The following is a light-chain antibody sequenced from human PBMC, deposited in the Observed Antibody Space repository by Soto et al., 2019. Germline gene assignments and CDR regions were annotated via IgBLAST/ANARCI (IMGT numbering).Light chain of an antibody. J-gene: IGKJ1*01. CDR1: QSVSSN. CDR3: QQYYNWPPWT. Sequence: EIVMTQSPATLSVSPGERATLSCRASQSVSSNLAWYQQKPGQAPRLLIYGASTRATGIPARFSGSGSGTEFTLTISSLQSEDLAVYYCQQYYNWPPWTFGQGTRVEIK. V-gene: IGKV3-15*01. CDR2: GAS.